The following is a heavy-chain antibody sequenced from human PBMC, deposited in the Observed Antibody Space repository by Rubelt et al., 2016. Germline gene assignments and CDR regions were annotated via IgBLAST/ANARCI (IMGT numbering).Heavy chain of an antibody. CDR2: INPGSGRT. J-gene: IGHJ4*02. V-gene: IGHV1-2*02. Sequence: QEQLVQSGAEVKKPGASVKVSCKASAYTFTDYFMHWVRQAPGQVLEWMGWINPGSGRTQYAQKFQGRGTMSRDTYISTADTELSRLRSDDTAGYYCVRDGSLDYWGQGTLVTVSS. D-gene: IGHD2-15*01. CDR3: VRDGSLDY. CDR1: AYTFTDYF.